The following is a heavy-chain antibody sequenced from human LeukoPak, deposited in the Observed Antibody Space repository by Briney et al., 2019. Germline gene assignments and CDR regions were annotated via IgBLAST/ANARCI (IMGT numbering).Heavy chain of an antibody. CDR2: IWYDGSNK. CDR1: GFTFSSYG. CDR3: ATVVPAAYSYYYYGMDV. V-gene: IGHV3-33*01. Sequence: GGSLRLSCAASGFTFSSYGMHWVRQAPGKGLEWVAVIWYDGSNKYYADSVKGRSTISRDNSKNTLYLQMNSLRAEDTAVYYCATVVPAAYSYYYYGMDVWGQGTTVTVSS. D-gene: IGHD2-2*01. J-gene: IGHJ6*02.